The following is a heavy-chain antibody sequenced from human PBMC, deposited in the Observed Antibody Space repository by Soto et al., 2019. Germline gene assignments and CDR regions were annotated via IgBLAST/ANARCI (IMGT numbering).Heavy chain of an antibody. CDR3: AGALRAAAGPRPGYFQH. CDR1: GYTFTSYA. Sequence: GASVKVSCKASGYTFTSYAMHWVRQAPGQRLEWMGWINAGNGNTKYSQKCQGRVTITRDTSASTAYMELSSLRSEDTAVYYCAGALRAAAGPRPGYFQHWGQGTLVTVSS. CDR2: INAGNGNT. D-gene: IGHD6-13*01. V-gene: IGHV1-3*01. J-gene: IGHJ1*01.